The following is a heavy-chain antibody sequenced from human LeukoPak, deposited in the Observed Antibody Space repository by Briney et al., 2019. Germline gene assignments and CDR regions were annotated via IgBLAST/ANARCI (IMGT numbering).Heavy chain of an antibody. J-gene: IGHJ4*02. CDR2: IYYSGST. D-gene: IGHD3-22*01. V-gene: IGHV4-39*07. CDR3: ARAGDYYYADFDY. CDR1: GGSISSSSYY. Sequence: SETLSLTCTVSGGSISSSSYYWGWIRQPPGKGLEWIGSIYYSGSTYYNPSLKSRVTISVDTSKNQFSLKLSSVTAADTAVYYCARAGDYYYADFDYWGQGTLVTVSS.